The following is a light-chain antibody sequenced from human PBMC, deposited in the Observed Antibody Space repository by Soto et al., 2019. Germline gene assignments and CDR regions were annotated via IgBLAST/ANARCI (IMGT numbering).Light chain of an antibody. Sequence: QSVLTQPPSVSEAPRQRVTISCSGSSSNIGTHSVHWYQHLPGTAPKVLISSNNERPSGVPDRFSGSKSGTSASLAISGLQSEDEADYYCAAWDDTLNAWVFGGGTKLTVL. CDR3: AAWDDTLNAWV. CDR2: SNN. CDR1: SSNIGTHS. V-gene: IGLV1-44*01. J-gene: IGLJ3*02.